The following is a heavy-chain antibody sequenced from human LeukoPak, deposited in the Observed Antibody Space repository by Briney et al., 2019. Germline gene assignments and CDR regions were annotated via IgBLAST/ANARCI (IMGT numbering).Heavy chain of an antibody. Sequence: GGSLSLSCAASGFTFSTYTVHWVRRAPGKGLEWVAVISNDGSNKYYADSVKGRFTISRDNSKNTLYLQMDSLRAEDTAVYYCAKKKQLGTGDAFDIWGQGTMVTVSS. CDR3: AKKKQLGTGDAFDI. J-gene: IGHJ3*02. CDR2: ISNDGSNK. CDR1: GFTFSTYT. V-gene: IGHV3-30*04. D-gene: IGHD5-18*01.